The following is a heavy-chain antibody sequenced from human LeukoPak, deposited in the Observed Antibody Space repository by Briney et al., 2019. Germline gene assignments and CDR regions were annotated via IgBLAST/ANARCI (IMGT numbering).Heavy chain of an antibody. Sequence: GGSLRLSCAASGFTFDDYAMHWVRQAPGKGLEWVSGISWNSGSIGYADSMKGRFTISRDNAKNSLYLQMNSLRAEDTALYYCAKGVGTMVRGVMVYWGQGTLVTVSS. CDR3: AKGVGTMVRGVMVY. CDR2: ISWNSGSI. J-gene: IGHJ4*02. CDR1: GFTFDDYA. D-gene: IGHD3-10*01. V-gene: IGHV3-9*01.